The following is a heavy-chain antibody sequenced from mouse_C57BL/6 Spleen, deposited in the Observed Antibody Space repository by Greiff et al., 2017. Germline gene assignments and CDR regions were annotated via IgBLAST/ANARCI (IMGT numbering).Heavy chain of an antibody. J-gene: IGHJ2*01. D-gene: IGHD1-1*01. CDR1: GYTFTSYW. CDR3: AILRKDDY. V-gene: IGHV1-69*01. CDR2: IDPSDSYT. Sequence: VQLQQPGAELVMPGASVKLSCKASGYTFTSYWMHWVKQRPGQGLDWIGEIDPSDSYTNYNQKFKGKSTLTVDKSSSTAYMQLSSLTSEDSAVYYCAILRKDDYWGQGTTLTVSS.